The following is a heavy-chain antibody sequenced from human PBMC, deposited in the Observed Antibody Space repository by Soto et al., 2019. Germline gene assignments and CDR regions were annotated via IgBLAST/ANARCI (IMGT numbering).Heavy chain of an antibody. V-gene: IGHV4-34*01. Sequence: QVHLQQGGAGLLKPSETLSLTCRVDGGSLSDNYWNWIRQSPGKGLEWIGEINHRGTINYNPSLRSRVTLSVDTSKNEFSLRLTSVTASVTAVYYCASGGGVSTNHIVWFDPWCQGTLVTVSS. D-gene: IGHD3-16*01. CDR3: ASGGGVSTNHIVWFDP. CDR1: GGSLSDNY. CDR2: INHRGTI. J-gene: IGHJ5*02.